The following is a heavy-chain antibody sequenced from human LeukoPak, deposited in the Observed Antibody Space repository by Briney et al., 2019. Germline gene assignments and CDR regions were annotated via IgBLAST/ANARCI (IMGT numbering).Heavy chain of an antibody. V-gene: IGHV5-51*01. J-gene: IGHJ4*02. CDR3: ARIDSSSWYYFDY. D-gene: IGHD6-6*01. Sequence: GESLKISCKGSGYRFTSDWIGWVRQMPGKGLEWMGIIYPGDSDTRYSPSFQGQVTISADKSVNTAYLQWSSLKASDTAMYYCARIDSSSWYYFDYWGQGTLVTVSS. CDR2: IYPGDSDT. CDR1: GYRFTSDW.